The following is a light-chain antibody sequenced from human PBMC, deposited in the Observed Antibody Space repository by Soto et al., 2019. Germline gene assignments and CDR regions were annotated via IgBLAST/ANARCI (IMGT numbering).Light chain of an antibody. CDR3: QQRSNWPPGLT. J-gene: IGKJ4*01. Sequence: EIVLTQSPATLSLSPGERATLSCRASQSISSYLAWYQQKPGQAPRLLIYDASKRATGIPARFSGSGSGTDFALTISSLEPEDFAVYYCQQRSNWPPGLTFGGGTKVEIK. CDR2: DAS. CDR1: QSISSY. V-gene: IGKV3-11*01.